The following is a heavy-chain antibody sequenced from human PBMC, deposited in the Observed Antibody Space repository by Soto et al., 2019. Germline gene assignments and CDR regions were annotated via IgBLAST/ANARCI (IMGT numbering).Heavy chain of an antibody. V-gene: IGHV3-30-3*01. D-gene: IGHD4-17*01. CDR2: ISYDGSNK. CDR3: AIDPYGDYILGWFDP. CDR1: GFTFSSYA. Sequence: QVQLVESGGGVVQPGRSLRLSCAASGFTFSSYAMHWVRQAPGKGLEWVAVISYDGSNKYYADSVKGRFTISRDNSKNTLYLQMNSLRAEDTAVYYCAIDPYGDYILGWFDPWGQGTLVTVSS. J-gene: IGHJ5*02.